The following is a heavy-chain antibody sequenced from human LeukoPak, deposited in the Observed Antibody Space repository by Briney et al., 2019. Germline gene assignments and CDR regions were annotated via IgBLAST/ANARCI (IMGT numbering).Heavy chain of an antibody. D-gene: IGHD3-10*01. CDR3: ARDGFTMVRGVLPFDY. V-gene: IGHV4-34*01. CDR1: GGSFSGYY. Sequence: SETLSLTCAVYGGSFSGYYWSWIRQPPGKGLEWIGEINHSGSTNYNPSLKSRVTISVDTSKNQFSLKLSSVTAADTAVYYCARDGFTMVRGVLPFDYWGQGILVTVSS. J-gene: IGHJ4*02. CDR2: INHSGST.